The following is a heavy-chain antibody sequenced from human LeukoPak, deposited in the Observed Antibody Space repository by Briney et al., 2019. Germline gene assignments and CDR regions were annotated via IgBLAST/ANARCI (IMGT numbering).Heavy chain of an antibody. D-gene: IGHD6-19*01. CDR1: GGSISSSSYY. CDR3: TRNAAVAGMNPFAY. Sequence: NPSETLSLTCTVSGGSISSSSYYWGWLRQPPGKGLEWIGSVYYSGRTYYNPSLKSRVTISADTSKNQFSLKLSSVTAADTAVYYCTRNAAVAGMNPFAYWGQGTLVTVSP. CDR2: VYYSGRT. J-gene: IGHJ4*02. V-gene: IGHV4-39*07.